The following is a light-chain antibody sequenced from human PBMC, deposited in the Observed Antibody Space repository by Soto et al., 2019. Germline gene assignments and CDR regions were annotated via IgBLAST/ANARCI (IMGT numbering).Light chain of an antibody. V-gene: IGKV3-20*01. Sequence: EIGLTQSPGTLSLSPVERATLSCRASQSISSSYLAWYQQKPGQAPRLLIYGASSRATGIQDRFSGSGSGTDLTLTISRLEPEDFAVYYCQQYGRSPPYTFGQGTKLEIK. CDR1: QSISSSY. CDR2: GAS. J-gene: IGKJ2*01. CDR3: QQYGRSPPYT.